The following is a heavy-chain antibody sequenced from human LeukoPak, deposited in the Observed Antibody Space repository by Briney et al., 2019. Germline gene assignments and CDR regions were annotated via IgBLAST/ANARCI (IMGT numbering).Heavy chain of an antibody. D-gene: IGHD6-6*01. Sequence: SETLSLTCTVSGGSISSYYWSWIRQPPGKGLEYIGYIYYSGSTNYNPSPKSRVTISVDTSKNQFSLKLSSVTAADTAVYYCASAKYSSSAPGYWGQGTLGTVSS. CDR1: GGSISSYY. V-gene: IGHV4-59*01. CDR2: IYYSGST. J-gene: IGHJ4*02. CDR3: ASAKYSSSAPGY.